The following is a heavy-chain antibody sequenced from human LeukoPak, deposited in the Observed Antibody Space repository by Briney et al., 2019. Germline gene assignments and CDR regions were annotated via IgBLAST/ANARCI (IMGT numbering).Heavy chain of an antibody. D-gene: IGHD6-13*01. CDR2: INHSGST. J-gene: IGHJ3*02. CDR1: GGSFSGYY. V-gene: IGHV4-34*01. CDR3: ARGDRYSSSWTDAFDI. Sequence: KPSETLSLTCAVYGGSFSGYYWSWIRQPPGKGLEWIGEINHSGSTNYNPSLKSRVTISVDTSKNQFSLKLSSVTAADTAVYCCARGDRYSSSWTDAFDIWGQGTMVTVSS.